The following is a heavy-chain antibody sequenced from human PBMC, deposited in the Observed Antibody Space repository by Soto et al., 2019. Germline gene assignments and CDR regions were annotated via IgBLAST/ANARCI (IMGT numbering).Heavy chain of an antibody. CDR3: ARGTYDFWSGYVVSEQEDTYFDY. CDR2: IYYSGST. CDR1: GGSISSGGYY. J-gene: IGHJ4*02. V-gene: IGHV4-31*03. Sequence: PSETLSLTCTVSGGSISSGGYYWSWIRQHPGKGLEWIGYIYYSGSTYYNPSLKSRVTISVDTSKNQFSLKLSSVTAADTAVYYCARGTYDFWSGYVVSEQEDTYFDYWGQGTLVTSPQ. D-gene: IGHD3-3*01.